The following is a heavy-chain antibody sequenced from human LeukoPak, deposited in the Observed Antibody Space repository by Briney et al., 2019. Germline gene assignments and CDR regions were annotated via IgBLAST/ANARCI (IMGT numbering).Heavy chain of an antibody. J-gene: IGHJ4*02. V-gene: IGHV1-2*02. Sequence: EASVNVSCKASGYTFTGDYIHWVRQAPGQGLAWMGWINPNTGVTKSGQQFQGRVTMTRDTSITTAYLELNSLTSDDTAVYYCARDPGRGWSLEYWGQGTLVTVSS. CDR2: INPNTGVT. CDR1: GYTFTGDY. D-gene: IGHD6-19*01. CDR3: ARDPGRGWSLEY.